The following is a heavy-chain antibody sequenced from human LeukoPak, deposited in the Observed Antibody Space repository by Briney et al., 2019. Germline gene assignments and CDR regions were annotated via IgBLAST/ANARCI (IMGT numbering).Heavy chain of an antibody. CDR2: ISWNSGSI. Sequence: GGSLRLSCAASGFTFDDYAMHWVRQAPGKGLEWVSGISWNSGSIGYADSVKGRFTISRDNAKNSLYLQMSSLRAEDVALYYCAKGLGAARGTNAFDIWGQGTMVTVSS. J-gene: IGHJ3*02. CDR3: AKGLGAARGTNAFDI. V-gene: IGHV3-9*03. CDR1: GFTFDDYA. D-gene: IGHD6-6*01.